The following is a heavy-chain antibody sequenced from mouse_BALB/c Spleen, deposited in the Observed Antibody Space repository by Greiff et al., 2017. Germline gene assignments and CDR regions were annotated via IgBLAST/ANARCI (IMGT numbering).Heavy chain of an antibody. CDR1: GYTFTSYW. D-gene: IGHD4-1*01. Sequence: QVQLQQSGAELAKPGASVKMSCKASGYTFTSYWMHWVKQRPGQGLEWIGYINPSTGYTEYNQKFKDKATLTADKSSSTAYMQLSSLTSEDSAVYYCARATGTKPGNYWGQGTTLTVSS. CDR3: ARATGTKPGNY. J-gene: IGHJ2*01. V-gene: IGHV1-7*01. CDR2: INPSTGYT.